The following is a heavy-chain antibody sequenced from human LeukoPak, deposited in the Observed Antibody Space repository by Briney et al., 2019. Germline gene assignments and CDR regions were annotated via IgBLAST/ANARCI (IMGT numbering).Heavy chain of an antibody. Sequence: GASLKISCKGFGYSITTHWIGWGRQMPAKGLEWIGVIFPDDSDTRYSPSFRGQVTISADKSITTAYLQWSSLKASDSAMYYCARLGYSGYDFDYWGQGTLVTVSS. V-gene: IGHV5-51*01. D-gene: IGHD5-12*01. CDR3: ARLGYSGYDFDY. CDR2: IFPDDSDT. CDR1: GYSITTHW. J-gene: IGHJ4*02.